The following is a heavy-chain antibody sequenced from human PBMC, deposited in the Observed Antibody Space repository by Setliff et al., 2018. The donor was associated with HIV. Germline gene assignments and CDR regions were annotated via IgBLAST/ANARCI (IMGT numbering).Heavy chain of an antibody. J-gene: IGHJ4*02. D-gene: IGHD3-10*01. CDR2: INHSGGT. CDR1: GGSFGGYY. Sequence: PSETLSLTCAVYGGSFGGYYWSWIRQPPGKGLEWIGGINHSGGTNYNPSLNSRVTISVGSSKNQFSLKLSSVTAADTAVYYCARGRHYYGSGSYYPLAYWGQGTLVTVSS. V-gene: IGHV4-34*01. CDR3: ARGRHYYGSGSYYPLAY.